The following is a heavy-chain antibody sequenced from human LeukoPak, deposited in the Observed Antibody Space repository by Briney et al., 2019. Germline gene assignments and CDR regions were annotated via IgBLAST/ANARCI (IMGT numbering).Heavy chain of an antibody. D-gene: IGHD6-19*01. J-gene: IGHJ5*02. CDR1: GFTFSSYW. V-gene: IGHV3-7*01. CDR2: IKQDGSEK. CDR3: AKAEITGYSSGLVWFDP. Sequence: GGSLRLSCAASGFTFSSYWMSWVRQAPGKGLEWVANIKQDGSEKYYVDSVKGRFTISRDNAKNSLYLQMNSLRAEDTAVYYCAKAEITGYSSGLVWFDPWGQGTLVTVSS.